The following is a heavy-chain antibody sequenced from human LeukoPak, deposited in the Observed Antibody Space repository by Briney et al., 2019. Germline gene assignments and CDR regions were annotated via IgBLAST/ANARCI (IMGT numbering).Heavy chain of an antibody. CDR2: ISSSGSTI. Sequence: GGSLRLSCAASGFTFSDYYMSWIRQAPGKGLEWVSYISSSGSTIYYADSVKGRFTISRDNAKNSLYLQMNSLRVEDTAVYYCARAKAAAMFSSDYWGQGTLVTVSS. CDR3: ARAKAAAMFSSDY. V-gene: IGHV3-11*01. D-gene: IGHD6-13*01. J-gene: IGHJ4*02. CDR1: GFTFSDYY.